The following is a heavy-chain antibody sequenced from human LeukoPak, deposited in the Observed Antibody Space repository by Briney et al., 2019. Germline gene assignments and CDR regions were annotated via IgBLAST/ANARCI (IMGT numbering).Heavy chain of an antibody. Sequence: GGSLRLSCAASGFTFSSYAMSWVRQAPGKGLEWVSSISSSSNHIYYADSVKGRFTISRDNAANSLYLQMNSLRAEDTAVYHCARDGSYTGPRDYYYYGMDVWGQGTTVTVSS. CDR2: ISSSSNHI. CDR3: ARDGSYTGPRDYYYYGMDV. J-gene: IGHJ6*02. V-gene: IGHV3-21*01. CDR1: GFTFSSYA. D-gene: IGHD6-6*01.